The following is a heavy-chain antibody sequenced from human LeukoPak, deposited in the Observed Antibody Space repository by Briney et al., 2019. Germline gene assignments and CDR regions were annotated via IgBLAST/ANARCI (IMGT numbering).Heavy chain of an antibody. CDR3: ARVFDFGDNGDDAFDT. V-gene: IGHV1-18*01. D-gene: IGHD4-17*01. Sequence: ASVKVSCKASGYTFSNYGISWVRQAPGQGLEWMGWISGYNGNTNYGEKVQGRLTMTLDTSTTTAYMELSGLRSDDTAVYYCARVFDFGDNGDDAFDTWGQGTLVTVSS. CDR1: GYTFSNYG. J-gene: IGHJ3*02. CDR2: ISGYNGNT.